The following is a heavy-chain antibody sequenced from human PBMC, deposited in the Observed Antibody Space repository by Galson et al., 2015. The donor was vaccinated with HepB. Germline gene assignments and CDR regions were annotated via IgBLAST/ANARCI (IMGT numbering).Heavy chain of an antibody. J-gene: IGHJ4*02. CDR1: GFTFSSYA. CDR3: ARDPLFPEELLWFGESASGYDY. D-gene: IGHD3-10*01. V-gene: IGHV3-30*04. Sequence: SLRLSCAASGFTFSSYATHWVRQAPGKGLEWVAVISYDGSNKYYADSVKGRFTISRDNSKNTLYLQMNSLRAEDTAVYYCARDPLFPEELLWFGESASGYDYWGQGTLVTVSS. CDR2: ISYDGSNK.